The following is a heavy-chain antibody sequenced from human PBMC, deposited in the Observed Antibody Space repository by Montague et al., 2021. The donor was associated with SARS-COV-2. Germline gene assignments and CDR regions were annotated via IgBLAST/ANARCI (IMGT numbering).Heavy chain of an antibody. D-gene: IGHD3/OR15-3a*01. CDR2: KNYRGST. Sequence: SETLSLTCTVSGASINSQSYYWGWLPPATGKGLMRIGSKNYRGSTYYNPTLKRRVTISVDTSKNQFSLKLSAVTAADTAVYYCATLPSSITIFGRVQGYYFDDGGQETRAPASS. CDR3: ATLPSSITIFGRVQGYYFDD. CDR1: GASINSQSYY. J-gene: IGHJ4*02. V-gene: IGHV4-39*01.